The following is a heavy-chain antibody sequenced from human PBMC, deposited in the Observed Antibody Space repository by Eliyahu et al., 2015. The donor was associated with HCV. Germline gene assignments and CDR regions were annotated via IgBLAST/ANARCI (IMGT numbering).Heavy chain of an antibody. V-gene: IGHV3-21*01. CDR3: ARDLRRSVVVPAPPDWFDP. CDR1: GFTFSSYX. D-gene: IGHD2-2*01. CDR2: ISSSSSYI. J-gene: IGHJ5*02. Sequence: EVQLVESGGGLVKPGGSLRLSCAASGFTFSSYXLXWVRQXPGKGLXWVSSISSSSSYIYYADSVKGRFTISRDNAKNSLYLQMNSLRAEDTAVYYCARDLRRSVVVPAPPDWFDPWGQGTLVTVSS.